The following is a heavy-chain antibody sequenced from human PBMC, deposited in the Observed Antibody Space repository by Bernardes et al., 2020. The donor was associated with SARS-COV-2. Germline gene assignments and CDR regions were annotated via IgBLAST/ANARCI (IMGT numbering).Heavy chain of an antibody. CDR2: ISYTGSN. Sequence: SETLSLTCTVSGVSISNYFLRWIRQPPGKGLEWIGHISYTGSNAYYPSLKSRVTISRDTSKNHFPLKLNSVPAADTAVYYCARAGMEYYYDSSFDYWGQGTLVTVSS. V-gene: IGHV4-59*01. CDR3: ARAGMEYYYDSSFDY. J-gene: IGHJ4*02. CDR1: GVSISNYF. D-gene: IGHD3-22*01.